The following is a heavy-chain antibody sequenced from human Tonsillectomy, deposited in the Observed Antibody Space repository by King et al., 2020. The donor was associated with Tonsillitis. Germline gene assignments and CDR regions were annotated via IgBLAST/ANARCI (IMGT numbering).Heavy chain of an antibody. D-gene: IGHD3-22*01. Sequence: VQLVESGGGVVEPGKSLRLSCAVSGFIFTSYAIHWVRQAPGKGLEWVAVISHDASDKYYADSVKGRFTDSRDNSKSTLYLQMNSLRAADTAVYYCAITYDSSGYYYNARDYWGQGTLVTVSS. V-gene: IGHV3-30-3*01. CDR3: AITYDSSGYYYNARDY. CDR2: ISHDASDK. J-gene: IGHJ4*02. CDR1: GFIFTSYA.